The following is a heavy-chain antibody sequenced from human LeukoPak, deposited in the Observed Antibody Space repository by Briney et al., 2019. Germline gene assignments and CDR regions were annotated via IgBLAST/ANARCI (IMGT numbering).Heavy chain of an antibody. Sequence: GASVKVSCKASGYTFTSYGISWVRQAPGQGLEWMGWISAYNRNTNYAQKFQGRVTMTTDTFTSTAHMELRSLRSDDTAVYYCARGKWVAATYDYWGQGTLVTVSS. J-gene: IGHJ4*02. V-gene: IGHV1-18*01. CDR2: ISAYNRNT. CDR3: ARGKWVAATYDY. D-gene: IGHD1-26*01. CDR1: GYTFTSYG.